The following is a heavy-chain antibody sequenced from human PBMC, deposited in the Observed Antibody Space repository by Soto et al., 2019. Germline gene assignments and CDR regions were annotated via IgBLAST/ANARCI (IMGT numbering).Heavy chain of an antibody. J-gene: IGHJ4*02. D-gene: IGHD2-2*01. Sequence: QVQLVQSGAEVKKPGSSVKVSCKASGGTFSSYTISWVRQAPERGLEWMGRIIPILGIANYAQKFQGRVTITADKSTSTAYMELSSLRSEDTAVYYCARGPYCSSTSCYAGIGPYWGLGTLVTVSS. CDR3: ARGPYCSSTSCYAGIGPY. CDR2: IIPILGIA. V-gene: IGHV1-69*02. CDR1: GGTFSSYT.